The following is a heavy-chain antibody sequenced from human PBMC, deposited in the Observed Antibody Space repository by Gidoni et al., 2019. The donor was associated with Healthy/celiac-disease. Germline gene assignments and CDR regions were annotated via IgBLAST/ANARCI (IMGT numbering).Heavy chain of an antibody. CDR3: IGFWSGYTVDY. CDR1: GFTFSRYA. V-gene: IGHV3-30-3*01. Sequence: QVQLVESGGGVVQPGRSLRLTCAASGFTFSRYAMHWVRQAPGKGLEWVAVISYDGSNKYYADSVKGRFTISRDNSKNTLYLQMNSLRAEDTAVYYCIGFWSGYTVDYWGQGTLVTVSS. CDR2: ISYDGSNK. J-gene: IGHJ4*02. D-gene: IGHD3-3*01.